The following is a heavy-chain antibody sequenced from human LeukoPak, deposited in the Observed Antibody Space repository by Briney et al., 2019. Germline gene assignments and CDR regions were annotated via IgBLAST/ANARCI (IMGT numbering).Heavy chain of an antibody. D-gene: IGHD1-26*01. CDR3: AKPKSGSYPGYYFDY. Sequence: GGSLRLSCAASGFTFSSYAMSWIRQAPGKGLEWVSAIVGSGGSPYYADSVKGRFTISRDNSKNTLYLQMNSLRAEDTAVYYCAKPKSGSYPGYYFDYWGQRTLVTVSS. V-gene: IGHV3-23*01. CDR2: IVGSGGSP. J-gene: IGHJ4*02. CDR1: GFTFSSYA.